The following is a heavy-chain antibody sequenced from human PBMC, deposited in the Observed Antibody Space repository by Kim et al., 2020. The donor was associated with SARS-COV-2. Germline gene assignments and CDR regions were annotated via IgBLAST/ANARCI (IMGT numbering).Heavy chain of an antibody. CDR3: ATLSVFVLRDYVGERVSDY. Sequence: ASVKVSCKVSGYTLTELSMHWVRQAPGKGLEWMGGFDPEDGETIYAQKFQGRVTMTEDTSTDTAYMELSSLRSEDTAVYYCATLSVFVLRDYVGERVSDYWGQGTLVTVSS. CDR2: FDPEDGET. CDR1: GYTLTELS. D-gene: IGHD4-17*01. V-gene: IGHV1-24*01. J-gene: IGHJ4*02.